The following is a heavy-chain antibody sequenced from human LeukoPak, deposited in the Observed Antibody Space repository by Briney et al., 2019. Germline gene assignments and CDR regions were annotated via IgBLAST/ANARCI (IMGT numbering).Heavy chain of an antibody. V-gene: IGHV4-39*07. CDR3: AREGGYYYDSSGYPNWFDP. Sequence: PSETLSLTCTVSGGSISSSSYYWGWIRQPPGKGLEWIGSIYYSGSTYYNPSLKSRVTISVVTSKNQFSLKLSSVTAADTAVYYCAREGGYYYDSSGYPNWFDPWGQGTLVTVSS. CDR1: GGSISSSSYY. CDR2: IYYSGST. D-gene: IGHD3-22*01. J-gene: IGHJ5*02.